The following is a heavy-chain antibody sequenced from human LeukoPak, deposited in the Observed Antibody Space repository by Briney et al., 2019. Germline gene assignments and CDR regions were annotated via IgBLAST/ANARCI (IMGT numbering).Heavy chain of an antibody. D-gene: IGHD3-22*01. Sequence: PGGSLRLSCAASGFTFDDYGMSWVRQAPGKGLEWVSAISGSGGSTYYADSVKGRITISRDNSKNTLYLQMNSLRAEDTAVYYCAKAPVSYYYNDSSGHPPYYFDYWGQGTLVTVSS. CDR2: ISGSGGST. V-gene: IGHV3-23*01. CDR3: AKAPVSYYYNDSSGHPPYYFDY. J-gene: IGHJ4*02. CDR1: GFTFDDYG.